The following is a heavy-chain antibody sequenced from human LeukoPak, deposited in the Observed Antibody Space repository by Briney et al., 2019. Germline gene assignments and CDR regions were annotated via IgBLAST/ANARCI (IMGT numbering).Heavy chain of an antibody. V-gene: IGHV1-69*13. D-gene: IGHD6-13*01. J-gene: IGHJ4*02. CDR2: IIPIFGTA. CDR3: AREGYSSTDTYYFDY. CDR1: GGTFSIYA. Sequence: GASVTVSFKASGGTFSIYAISWVRQAPGQGLEWMGGIIPIFGTANYAQKFQGRVTITADESTSTAYMELSSLRSEDTAVYYCAREGYSSTDTYYFDYWGQGTLVTVSS.